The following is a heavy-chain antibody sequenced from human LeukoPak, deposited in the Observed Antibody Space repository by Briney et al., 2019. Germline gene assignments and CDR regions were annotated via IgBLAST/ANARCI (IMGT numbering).Heavy chain of an antibody. V-gene: IGHV3-20*04. Sequence: GGSLRLSCVASGYTFDDPGMSWVRQAPGKGLEWVSGINRNGGSTTYADSVKGRFTISRDNAKNSLYLEINSLRAEDTALYYCARDSGWYYFDDWGQGTLVTVSS. CDR2: INRNGGST. CDR3: ARDSGWYYFDD. J-gene: IGHJ4*02. CDR1: GYTFDDPG. D-gene: IGHD6-19*01.